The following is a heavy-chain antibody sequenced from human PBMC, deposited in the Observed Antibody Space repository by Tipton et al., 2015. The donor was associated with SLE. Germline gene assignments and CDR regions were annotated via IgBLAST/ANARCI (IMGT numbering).Heavy chain of an antibody. CDR3: ARSHCSSTSCYRYFDY. CDR2: INHSGST. V-gene: IGHV4-38-2*02. J-gene: IGHJ4*02. CDR1: GYSISSGYY. D-gene: IGHD2-2*02. Sequence: TLSLTCTVSGYSISSGYYWGWIRQPPGKGLEWIGEINHSGSTNYNPSLKSRVTISVDTSKNQFSLKLSSVTAADTAVYYCARSHCSSTSCYRYFDYWAREPWSPSPQ.